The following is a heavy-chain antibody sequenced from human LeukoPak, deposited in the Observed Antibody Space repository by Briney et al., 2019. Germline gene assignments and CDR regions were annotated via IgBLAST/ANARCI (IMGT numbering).Heavy chain of an antibody. V-gene: IGHV1-2*02. D-gene: IGHD3-22*01. CDR1: GYTFTGYY. J-gene: IGHJ4*02. CDR2: INPNSGGT. CDR3: ASGPSSGYYPLFDY. Sequence: ASVKVSCKASGYTFTGYYMHWVRQAPGQGLEWMGWINPNSGGTNYAQKFQGSVTMTRDTSISTAYMELSRLRSDDTAVYYCASGPSSGYYPLFDYWGQGTLVTVSS.